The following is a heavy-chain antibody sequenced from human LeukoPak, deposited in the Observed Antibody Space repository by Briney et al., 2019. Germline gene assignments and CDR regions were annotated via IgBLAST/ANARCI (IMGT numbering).Heavy chain of an antibody. CDR2: IRGSGGST. J-gene: IGHJ4*02. V-gene: IGHV3-23*01. Sequence: QPGGSLRLSCAASGFTFSSYAMSWVRQAPGKGLEWVSDIRGSGGSTFYADSVKGRFTISRDNSKNTLYLQMNSLRAEDTAVYYCAKVHITMVRGKLNYCGQGTLVTVSS. CDR1: GFTFSSYA. CDR3: AKVHITMVRGKLNY. D-gene: IGHD3-10*01.